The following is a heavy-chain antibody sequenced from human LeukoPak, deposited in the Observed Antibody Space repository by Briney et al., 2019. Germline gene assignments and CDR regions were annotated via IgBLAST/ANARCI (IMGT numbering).Heavy chain of an antibody. CDR1: GYTFTGYY. V-gene: IGHV1-2*02. CDR3: ARGRGPYYCVMDV. CDR2: INPNSGGT. Sequence: ASVKVSCKASGYTFTGYYIHWVRQAPGQGLEWMGWINPNSGGTKYAQKFQGRVTMTRDTSISTAYMELRRLTADDTAVYYCARGRGPYYCVMDVWGQGTTATVSS. J-gene: IGHJ6*02. D-gene: IGHD3-10*01.